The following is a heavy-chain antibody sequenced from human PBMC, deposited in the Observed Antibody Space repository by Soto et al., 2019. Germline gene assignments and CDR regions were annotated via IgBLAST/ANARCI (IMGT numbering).Heavy chain of an antibody. CDR3: ARERVINYTDYYFDY. CDR2: ISGTGIDI. CDR1: EVEFYDYN. V-gene: IGHV3-21*01. Sequence: PVGSLRHSWGASEVEFYDYNMNWVRQDPGRGLEWVSSISGTGIDIHFADSVKGRFVISRDNAKTSLYLQMNSLRPEDTAVYYCARERVINYTDYYFDYWGHGTLVTVSS. J-gene: IGHJ4*01. D-gene: IGHD2-21*02.